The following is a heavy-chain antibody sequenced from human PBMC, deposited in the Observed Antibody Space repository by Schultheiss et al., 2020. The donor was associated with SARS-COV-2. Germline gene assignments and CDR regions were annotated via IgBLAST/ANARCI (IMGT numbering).Heavy chain of an antibody. Sequence: GGSLRLSCKGSGYSFTSYWIGWVRQMPGKGLEWMGIIYPGDSDTRYSPSFQGQVTISADKSISTAYLQWSSLKASDTAMYYCARGWRPFYYYYGMDVWGQGTTVTVSS. CDR2: IYPGDSDT. V-gene: IGHV5-51*01. CDR1: GYSFTSYW. J-gene: IGHJ6*02. D-gene: IGHD2-15*01. CDR3: ARGWRPFYYYYGMDV.